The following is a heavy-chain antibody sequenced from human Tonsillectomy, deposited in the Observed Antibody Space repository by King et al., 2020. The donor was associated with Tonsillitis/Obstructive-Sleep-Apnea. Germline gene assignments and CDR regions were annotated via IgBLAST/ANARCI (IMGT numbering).Heavy chain of an antibody. CDR3: ARGPRAPPCMAFDY. V-gene: IGHV3-53*01. CDR2: IYSGGTT. CDR1: GFTVSDNY. D-gene: IGHD2-8*01. Sequence: VQLVESGGGLIQPGGSLRLSCAASGFTVSDNYMSWVRQAPGKGLEWVSVIYSGGTTYYTDSVKGRFTISRDNSKNTLYLQMNSLRAEDPAVSYCARGPRAPPCMAFDYWGQGTLVTVSS. J-gene: IGHJ4*02.